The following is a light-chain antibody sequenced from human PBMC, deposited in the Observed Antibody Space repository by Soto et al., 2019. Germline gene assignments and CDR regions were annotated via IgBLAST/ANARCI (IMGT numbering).Light chain of an antibody. Sequence: EVILTQSPGTLSLSPGERATLSCRASQSITASYLAWYQQNPGQAPRLLIYGTSNRATGIPDRFSGSGSGRDFTLSISRLEPEDFAVNYCQQYDNSPYTFGQGTRLEIK. V-gene: IGKV3-20*01. CDR2: GTS. CDR3: QQYDNSPYT. J-gene: IGKJ2*01. CDR1: QSITASY.